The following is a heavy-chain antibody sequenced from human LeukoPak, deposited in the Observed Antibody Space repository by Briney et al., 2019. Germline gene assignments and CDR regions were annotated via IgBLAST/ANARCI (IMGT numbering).Heavy chain of an antibody. CDR1: RFTFSSYA. Sequence: GRSLRLSCAASRFTFSSYAMHWVRQAPGKGLEWVAVISYDGSNKYYADSVKGRFTISRDNSKNTLYLQMNSLRAEDTAVYYCARAPYGDYAWSPHPFDYWGQGTLVTVSS. CDR2: ISYDGSNK. CDR3: ARAPYGDYAWSPHPFDY. V-gene: IGHV3-30-3*01. J-gene: IGHJ4*02. D-gene: IGHD4-17*01.